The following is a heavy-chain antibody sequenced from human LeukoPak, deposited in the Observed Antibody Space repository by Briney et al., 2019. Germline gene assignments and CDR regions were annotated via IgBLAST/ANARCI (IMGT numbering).Heavy chain of an antibody. Sequence: QPGRSLRLSCAASGFTFSSYGMHWVRQAPGKGLEWVAVIWYDGSSKYYADSVKGRFTISRDNSKNTLYLQMNSLRAEDTAVYYCARDHSRYSYGYGYYYYYYGMDVWGQGTTVTVSS. D-gene: IGHD5-18*01. V-gene: IGHV3-33*01. CDR2: IWYDGSSK. CDR1: GFTFSSYG. CDR3: ARDHSRYSYGYGYYYYYYGMDV. J-gene: IGHJ6*02.